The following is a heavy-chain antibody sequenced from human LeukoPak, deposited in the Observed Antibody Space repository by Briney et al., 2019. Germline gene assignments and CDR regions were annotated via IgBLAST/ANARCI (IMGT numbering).Heavy chain of an antibody. D-gene: IGHD6-13*01. CDR3: ARDPYTNSWPEFFHH. V-gene: IGHV3-11*04. J-gene: IGHJ1*01. Sequence: PGGSLRLSCAASGFTFSDYYMSWIRQAPGKGLEWVSYISSSGSTIYYADSVKGRFTISRDNAKNSLYLQMNSLRAEDTAVYYCARDPYTNSWPEFFHHWGQGTLVTVSS. CDR2: ISSSGSTI. CDR1: GFTFSDYY.